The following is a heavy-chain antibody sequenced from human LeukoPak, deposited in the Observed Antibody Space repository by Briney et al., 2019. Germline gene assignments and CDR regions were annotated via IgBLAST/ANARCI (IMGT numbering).Heavy chain of an antibody. J-gene: IGHJ4*02. V-gene: IGHV3-33*01. Sequence: GGSLRLSCAASGFTFGSYGMHWVRQAPGKGLEWVAVIWYDGSNKYYADSVKGRFTISRDNSKNTLYLQMNSLRAEDTAVYYCARDASRIAVAGCSEYWGQGTLVTVSS. CDR2: IWYDGSNK. CDR3: ARDASRIAVAGCSEY. D-gene: IGHD6-19*01. CDR1: GFTFGSYG.